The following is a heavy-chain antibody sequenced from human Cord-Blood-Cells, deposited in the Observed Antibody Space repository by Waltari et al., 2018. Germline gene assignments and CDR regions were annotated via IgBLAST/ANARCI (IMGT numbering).Heavy chain of an antibody. D-gene: IGHD7-27*01. CDR1: GGSISSSSYY. CDR2: IYYRGST. CDR3: ARHAGEGGAFDI. V-gene: IGHV4-39*01. J-gene: IGHJ3*02. Sequence: QLQLQESGPGLVKPSETLSLTCTVSGGSISSSSYYWGWIRQPPGKGLEWIGSIYYRGSTYYTPSLKSRVTISVDTSKNQFSLKLSSVTAADTAVYYCARHAGEGGAFDIWGQRTMVTVSS.